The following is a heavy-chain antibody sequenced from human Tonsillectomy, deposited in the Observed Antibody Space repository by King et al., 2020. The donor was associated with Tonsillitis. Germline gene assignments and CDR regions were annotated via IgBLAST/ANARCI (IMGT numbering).Heavy chain of an antibody. Sequence: VQLVESGAEVKKPGASVKVSCTASGYTFTSYDINWVRQATGQGLEWMGWMNPNSGDTGCAQKFQGRVTMTRNTSISTAYMELSSLTSDDTAVYYCARANYVLFDFWGQGTLVTVSS. D-gene: IGHD1-7*01. CDR1: GYTFTSYD. V-gene: IGHV1-8*01. CDR2: MNPNSGDT. CDR3: ARANYVLFDF. J-gene: IGHJ4*02.